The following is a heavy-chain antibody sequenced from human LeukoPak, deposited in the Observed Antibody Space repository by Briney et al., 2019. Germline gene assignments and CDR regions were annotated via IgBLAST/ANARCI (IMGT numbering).Heavy chain of an antibody. CDR1: GGSISTYY. CDR2: IYYSGST. J-gene: IGHJ4*02. CDR3: SREPGGGSSWD. Sequence: PSETLSLTRTVSGGSISTYYWSWIRQPPGKGLEWIGYIYYSGSTNYNPSLKSRVSMSADTSKNQFSLKLTSVTAADTAVYYCSREPGGGSSWDWGQGTLVTVSS. D-gene: IGHD1-26*01. V-gene: IGHV4-59*12.